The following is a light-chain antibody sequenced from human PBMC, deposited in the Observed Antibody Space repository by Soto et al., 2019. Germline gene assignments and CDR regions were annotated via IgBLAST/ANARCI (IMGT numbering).Light chain of an antibody. Sequence: DIQMTQSPSTLSASVGDRVTITCRASQSVDIWLAWYQQKPGKAPKLLIHKAPTLEDGVPSRLTGSGSGTDSTLTISSLQPDDVGTYYGHQYRDYPVTFGGGTKVEIK. CDR3: HQYRDYPVT. CDR2: KAP. J-gene: IGKJ4*01. V-gene: IGKV1-5*03. CDR1: QSVDIW.